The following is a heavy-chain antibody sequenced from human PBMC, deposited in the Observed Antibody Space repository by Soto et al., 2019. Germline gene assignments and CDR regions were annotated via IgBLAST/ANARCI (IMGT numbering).Heavy chain of an antibody. Sequence: QVQLQESGPGLVKPSETLSLTCTVSGGSIGSHYWSWIRQPPGEGLEWIGRASYSGSPNYNPSLKSRVTISIDTSKNQFSLKLTSVTAADTAVYYCPRQWGGDYWGQGTLVTVSS. D-gene: IGHD3-16*01. CDR3: PRQWGGDY. J-gene: IGHJ4*02. V-gene: IGHV4-59*08. CDR1: GGSIGSHY. CDR2: ASYSGSP.